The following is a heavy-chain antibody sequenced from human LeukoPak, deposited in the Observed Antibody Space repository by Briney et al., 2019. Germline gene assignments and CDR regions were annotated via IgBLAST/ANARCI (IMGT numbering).Heavy chain of an antibody. D-gene: IGHD5/OR15-5a*01. CDR3: ARGHSIYHYFDY. CDR1: GGTFSSYA. Sequence: GASVKVSCKASGGTFSSYAISWVRQAPGQGLEWMGGIIPIFGTANYAQKFQGRVTITADESTSTAYMELSSLRSEDTAVYYCARGHSIYHYFDYWGQGTLVTVSS. CDR2: IIPIFGTA. J-gene: IGHJ4*02. V-gene: IGHV1-69*13.